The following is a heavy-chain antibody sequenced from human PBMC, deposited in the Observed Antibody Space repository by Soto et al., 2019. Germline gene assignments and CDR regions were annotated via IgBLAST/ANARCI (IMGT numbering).Heavy chain of an antibody. D-gene: IGHD6-13*01. CDR2: ISHSGST. J-gene: IGHJ4*02. CDR1: GGSFSGYS. V-gene: IGHV4-34*01. CDR3: ARGQKGYSSSWYVD. Sequence: SETLSLTCAVYGGSFSGYSWSWIRQPPEKGLEWIGEISHSGSTNYNPSLNSRVTISVDTSKNQFSLKLTSVTAADTAVYYCARGQKGYSSSWYVDWGQGTLVTVSS.